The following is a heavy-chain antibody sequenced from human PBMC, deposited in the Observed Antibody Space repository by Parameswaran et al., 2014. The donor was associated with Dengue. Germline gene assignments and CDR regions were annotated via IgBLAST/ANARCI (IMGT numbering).Heavy chain of an antibody. V-gene: IGHV1-18*01. CDR2: ISAYNGNT. Sequence: LEWMGWISAYNGNTNYAQKLQGRVTMTTDTSTSTAYMELRSLRSDDTAVYYCARDRSDCSSTSCYNYYYYYMDVWGKGTTVTVSS. J-gene: IGHJ6*03. D-gene: IGHD2-2*01. CDR3: ARDRSDCSSTSCYNYYYYYMDV.